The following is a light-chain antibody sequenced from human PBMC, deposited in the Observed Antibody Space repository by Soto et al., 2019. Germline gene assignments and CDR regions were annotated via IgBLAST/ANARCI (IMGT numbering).Light chain of an antibody. J-gene: IGKJ1*01. CDR3: QHYNNWPPWT. CDR1: QSVSSN. Sequence: ELVLTQSPGTLSLSPGERATFSGRASQSVSSNLAWYQQKPGQAPRLLIYGASIRATGIPARFSGSGSGTEFTLTISTLQSEHFAIYYCQHYNNWPPWTFGQGTKVDIK. CDR2: GAS. V-gene: IGKV3-15*01.